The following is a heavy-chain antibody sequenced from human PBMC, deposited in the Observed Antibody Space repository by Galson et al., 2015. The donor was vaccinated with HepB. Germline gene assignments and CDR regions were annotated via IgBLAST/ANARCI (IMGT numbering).Heavy chain of an antibody. CDR1: GYTFSTYS. D-gene: IGHD2-15*01. CDR3: ARGALVGVVGGSQNNWFAP. J-gene: IGHJ5*02. CDR2: ISPYNRKT. Sequence: SVKVSCKASGYTFSTYSITWVRQAPGQGLEWMGWISPYNRKTKYARKFQGRVTMTTDTFTGTAYMELRSLRSDDTAFYYCARGALVGVVGGSQNNWFAPWGQGTLVTVSS. V-gene: IGHV1-18*01.